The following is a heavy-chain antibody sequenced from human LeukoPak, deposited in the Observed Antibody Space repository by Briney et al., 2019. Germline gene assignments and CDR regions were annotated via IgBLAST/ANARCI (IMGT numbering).Heavy chain of an antibody. V-gene: IGHV4-59*01. CDR1: GGSISSYY. CDR2: IYYSGST. D-gene: IGHD4-11*01. J-gene: IGHJ2*01. CDR3: ATDYSNHAYWYFDL. Sequence: PSETLSLTCTVSGGSISSYYWSWIRQPPGKGLEWIGYIYYSGSTNYNPSLKSRVTISVDTSKNQFSLKLSSVTAADTAVYYCATDYSNHAYWYFDLWGRGTLVTVSS.